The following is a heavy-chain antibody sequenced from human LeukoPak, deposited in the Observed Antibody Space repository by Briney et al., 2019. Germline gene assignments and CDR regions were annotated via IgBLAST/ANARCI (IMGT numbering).Heavy chain of an antibody. D-gene: IGHD3-10*01. J-gene: IGHJ5*02. V-gene: IGHV4-59*08. CDR2: TFYSGST. CDR1: GGSISGYY. CDR3: ARHAIYYSSGSYLNWFDP. Sequence: PSETLSLTCTVSGGSISGYYWSWIRQPPGKGLEWIGYTFYSGSTNYNPSLKSRVTISIDTSKNQFSLKLSSVTAADTAVYYCARHAIYYSSGSYLNWFDPWGQGTLVTVSS.